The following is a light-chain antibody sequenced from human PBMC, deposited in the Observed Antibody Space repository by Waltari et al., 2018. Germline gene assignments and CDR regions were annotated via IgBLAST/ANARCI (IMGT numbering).Light chain of an antibody. Sequence: IVMTQSPATLSVSPGERATLSCRASQPISSNLAWYQHKPGQAPKLLISGASTRARGIPARFSGSGSGTQFTLTINSLQSEDFAVYYCQQYNIRLTFGGGTKVDIK. CDR1: QPISSN. V-gene: IGKV3-15*01. CDR2: GAS. J-gene: IGKJ4*01. CDR3: QQYNIRLT.